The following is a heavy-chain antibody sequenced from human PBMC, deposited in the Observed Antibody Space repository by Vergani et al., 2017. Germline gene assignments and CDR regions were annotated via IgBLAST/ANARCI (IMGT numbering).Heavy chain of an antibody. CDR1: GGSISSIIYY. CDR2: INYSGRT. V-gene: IGHV4-39*07. D-gene: IGHD2-15*01. CDR3: ARDSDCSGGSCYDY. J-gene: IGHJ4*02. Sequence: QLQLQESGPGLVKPSETLSLTCTVSGGSISSIIYYWGWIRQPPGKGLEWIGSINYSGRTYYNTSLKSRVARPVDTSKNQFSLKLSSVTAADTAVYYCARDSDCSGGSCYDYWGQGTLVTVSS.